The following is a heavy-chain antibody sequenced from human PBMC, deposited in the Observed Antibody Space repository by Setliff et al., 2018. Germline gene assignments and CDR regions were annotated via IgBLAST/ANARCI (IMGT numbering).Heavy chain of an antibody. V-gene: IGHV4-59*01. J-gene: IGHJ4*02. CDR1: GGSISSYY. CDR2: IYYSGST. CDR3: ARTGGTFDY. Sequence: ASETLSLTCTVSGGSISSYYWSWLRQPPGKGLEWIGYIYYSGSTNYNPSLKSRVTISVDTSKNQFSLKLSSMTAADTAVYYCARTGGTFDYWGQGTLVTVSS.